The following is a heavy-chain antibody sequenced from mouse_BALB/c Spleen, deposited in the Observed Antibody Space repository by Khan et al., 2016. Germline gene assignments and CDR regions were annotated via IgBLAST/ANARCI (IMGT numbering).Heavy chain of an antibody. CDR3: AREGYGNWGY. D-gene: IGHD2-10*02. Sequence: VQLVESGGGLVKPGGSLKLSCAASGFTFSNYAMSWVRQTPEKRLEWVASISSGGSTYYPDSVKGRFTISRDNAGNILYLQMSSLRSEDTAMYYCAREGYGNWGYGGQGTTLTVSA. CDR1: GFTFSNYA. CDR2: ISSGGST. J-gene: IGHJ2*01. V-gene: IGHV5-6-5*01.